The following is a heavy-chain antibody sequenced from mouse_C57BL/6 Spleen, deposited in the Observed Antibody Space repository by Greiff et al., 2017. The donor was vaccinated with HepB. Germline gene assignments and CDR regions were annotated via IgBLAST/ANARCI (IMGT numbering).Heavy chain of an antibody. CDR2: ISSGSSTI. D-gene: IGHD2-4*01. CDR1: GFTFSDYG. J-gene: IGHJ2*01. V-gene: IGHV5-17*01. Sequence: EVKLMESGGGLVKPGGSLKLSCAASGFTFSDYGMHWVRQAPEKGLEWVAYISSGSSTIYYADTVKGRFTISRDNAKNTLFLQMTSLRSEDTAMFYCERKMGDYEAGDYFDYWGQGTTLTVSS. CDR3: ERKMGDYEAGDYFDY.